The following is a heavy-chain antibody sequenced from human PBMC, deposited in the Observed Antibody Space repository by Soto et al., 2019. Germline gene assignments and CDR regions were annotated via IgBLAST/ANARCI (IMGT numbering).Heavy chain of an antibody. CDR3: ARSRIQLWLPLFDY. CDR2: IIPIFGTA. D-gene: IGHD5-18*01. V-gene: IGHV1-69*12. CDR1: GGTFRSYA. Sequence: QVQLVQSGAEVKKPGSSVKVSCKASGGTFRSYAISWVRQAPGQGLEWMGGIIPIFGTANYAQKFQGRVTITADESTSTAYMELSSLRSEDTAVYYCARSRIQLWLPLFDYWGQGTLVTVSS. J-gene: IGHJ4*02.